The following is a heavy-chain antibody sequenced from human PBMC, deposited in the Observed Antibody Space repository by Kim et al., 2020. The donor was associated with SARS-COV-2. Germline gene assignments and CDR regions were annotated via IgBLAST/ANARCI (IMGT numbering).Heavy chain of an antibody. CDR2: IWYDGNNK. CDR3: ATDDSSGKPGGY. J-gene: IGHJ4*02. CDR1: GFTFSNYG. V-gene: IGHV3-33*01. Sequence: GGSLRLSCAASGFTFSNYGMHWVRQAPGKGLEWVAVIWYDGNNKNYADSVKGRFTISRDNSKNTLYLQMNSLRAEVTAVYYCATDDSSGKPGGYWGQGTLLTVSS. D-gene: IGHD3-22*01.